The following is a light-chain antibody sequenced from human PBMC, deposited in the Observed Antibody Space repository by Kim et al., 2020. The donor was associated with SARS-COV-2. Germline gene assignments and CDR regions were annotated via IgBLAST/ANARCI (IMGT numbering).Light chain of an antibody. CDR1: QSVSSN. CDR2: VAS. J-gene: IGKJ1*01. CDR3: QQYNIWPGT. Sequence: VSPGERATLSCRASQSVSSNLAWYQQKPGQAPRRLIYVASSRATGIPARFSGSGSGTEFTLTITSVQSEDFAVYSCQQYNIWPGTFGQGTKVDIK. V-gene: IGKV3-15*01.